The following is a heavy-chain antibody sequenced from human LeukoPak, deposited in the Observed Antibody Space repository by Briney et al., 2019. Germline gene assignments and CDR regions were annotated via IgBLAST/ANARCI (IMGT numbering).Heavy chain of an antibody. V-gene: IGHV4-59*08. J-gene: IGHJ5*02. CDR3: ASQAVAGTWNWFDP. D-gene: IGHD6-19*01. CDR1: GGSISSYY. Sequence: SETLSLTCTVSGGSISSYYWSWIRQPPGKGLEWIGYIFYSGGTNYNPSLKSRVTISVDTSKNQFSLKLSSVTATDTAVYYCASQAVAGTWNWFDPWGQGTLVTVSS. CDR2: IFYSGGT.